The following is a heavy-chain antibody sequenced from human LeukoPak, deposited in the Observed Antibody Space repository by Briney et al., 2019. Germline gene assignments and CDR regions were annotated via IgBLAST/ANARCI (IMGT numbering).Heavy chain of an antibody. CDR1: GGTFSSYV. V-gene: IGHV1-69*05. Sequence: SVKVSCKPSGGTFSSYVITWVRQTPGQGLEWMGGIIPIFGTANYAQKFQGRVTITTDESTSTAYMELSSLRSEDTAVYYCARAGGYCSSTSCYGDAFDIWGQGTMVTVSS. J-gene: IGHJ3*02. CDR3: ARAGGYCSSTSCYGDAFDI. D-gene: IGHD2-2*01. CDR2: IIPIFGTA.